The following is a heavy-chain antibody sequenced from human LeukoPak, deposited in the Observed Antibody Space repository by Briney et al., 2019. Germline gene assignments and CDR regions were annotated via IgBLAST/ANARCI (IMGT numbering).Heavy chain of an antibody. J-gene: IGHJ4*02. D-gene: IGHD3-9*01. Sequence: GGALRLSCAASGLTFSSYGMQWVRQAPGKGVEYGSAISSNGGSTYYANSVKGRFTIYRDNSKNRLYVQKGRRRAEERAVYDCARGLPHLLRYFAWTTPYYFDYWGQGTLVTVSS. CDR1: GLTFSSYG. CDR3: ARGLPHLLRYFAWTTPYYFDY. CDR2: ISSNGGST. V-gene: IGHV3-64*01.